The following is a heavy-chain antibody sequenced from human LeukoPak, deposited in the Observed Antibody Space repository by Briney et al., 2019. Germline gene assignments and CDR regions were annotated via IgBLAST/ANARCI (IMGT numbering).Heavy chain of an antibody. V-gene: IGHV1-3*01. CDR3: ARAHIVVVPAAPFDP. Sequence: ASVKVSCKASGYTFTSYAMHWVRQAPGQRLEWMGWINAGNGTTKYSQKFQGRVTITRDTSASTAYMELSSLRSEDTAVYYCARAHIVVVPAAPFDPRGQGTLVTVSS. CDR2: INAGNGTT. D-gene: IGHD2-2*01. CDR1: GYTFTSYA. J-gene: IGHJ5*02.